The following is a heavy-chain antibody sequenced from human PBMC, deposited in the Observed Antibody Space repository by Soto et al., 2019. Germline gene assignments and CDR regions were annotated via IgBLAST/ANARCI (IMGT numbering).Heavy chain of an antibody. CDR2: IWYNGSNK. CDR3: ARGSTIFGVVPLGY. J-gene: IGHJ4*02. V-gene: IGHV3-33*01. D-gene: IGHD3-3*01. Sequence: GGSLRLSCAASGFTFSSYGMHWVRQAPGKGLEWVAVIWYNGSNKYYADSVKGRFTISRDNPKNTLYLQMNSLRAEDTAVYYCARGSTIFGVVPLGYWGQGTLVTVSS. CDR1: GFTFSSYG.